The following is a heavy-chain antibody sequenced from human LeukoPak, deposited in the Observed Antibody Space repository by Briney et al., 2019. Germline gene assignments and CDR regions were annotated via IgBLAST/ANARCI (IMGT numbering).Heavy chain of an antibody. J-gene: IGHJ5*02. Sequence: SETLSLTCAVSGYSISSGYYWGWIRQPPGKGLEWIGSIYHSGSTYYNPSLKSRVTISVDTSKNQFPLKLSSVTAADTAVYYCARSHDDILTGYYLNWFDPWGQGTLVTVSS. V-gene: IGHV4-38-2*01. CDR2: IYHSGST. CDR3: ARSHDDILTGYYLNWFDP. CDR1: GYSISSGYY. D-gene: IGHD3-9*01.